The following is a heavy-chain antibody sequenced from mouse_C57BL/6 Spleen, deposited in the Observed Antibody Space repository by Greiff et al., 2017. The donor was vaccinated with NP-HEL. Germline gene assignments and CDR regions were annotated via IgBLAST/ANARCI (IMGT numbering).Heavy chain of an antibody. Sequence: EVQRVESGGGLVKPGGSLKLSCAASGFTFSDYGMHWVRQAPEKGLEWVAYISSGSSTIYYADTVKGRFTISRDNAKNTLFLQMTSLRSEDTAMYYCASPYDYDYAMDYWGQGTSVTVSS. CDR3: ASPYDYDYAMDY. J-gene: IGHJ4*01. CDR1: GFTFSDYG. D-gene: IGHD2-4*01. CDR2: ISSGSSTI. V-gene: IGHV5-17*01.